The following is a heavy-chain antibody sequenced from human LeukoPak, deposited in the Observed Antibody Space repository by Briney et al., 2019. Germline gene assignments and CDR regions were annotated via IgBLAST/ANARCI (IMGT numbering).Heavy chain of an antibody. CDR1: GGSFSGYY. CDR2: INHSGST. V-gene: IGHV4-34*01. D-gene: IGHD3-3*01. J-gene: IGHJ4*02. Sequence: SETLSLTCAVYGGSFSGYYWSWIRQPPGKGLEWIGEINHSGSTKYNPYLKSRVTISVDTSKNQFSLKLSSVTAADTAVYYCARGGYYDFWRGYYPRSYRLDYWGQGTLVTVSS. CDR3: ARGGYYDFWRGYYPRSYRLDY.